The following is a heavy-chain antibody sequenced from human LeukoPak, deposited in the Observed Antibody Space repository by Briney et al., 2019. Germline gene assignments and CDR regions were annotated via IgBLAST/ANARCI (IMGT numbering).Heavy chain of an antibody. CDR2: INHSGST. CDR3: ARGHVGSYAYYYYYGMDV. D-gene: IGHD2-8*01. Sequence: SETLSLTCAVYGGSYSGYYWSWIRQPPKKGLEWIGEINHSGSTNYNPSLKSRVTISVDTSKNQFSLKVRSVTAADTAVYYCARGHVGSYAYYYYYGMDVWGQGTTVTVSS. J-gene: IGHJ6*02. CDR1: GGSYSGYY. V-gene: IGHV4-34*01.